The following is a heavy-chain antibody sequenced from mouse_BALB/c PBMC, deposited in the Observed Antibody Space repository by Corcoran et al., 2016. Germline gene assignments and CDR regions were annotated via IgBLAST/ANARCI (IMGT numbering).Heavy chain of an antibody. D-gene: IGHD2-1*01. J-gene: IGHJ4*01. CDR3: ARGGNYGNYAMDY. Sequence: EVQLQQSGAELVKPGASVKLSCTASGFNIKDTYMHWVKQRPEQGLEWIGRIDPANGNTKYDPKFQGKATITADTSSNTAYLQLSSLTSEGTAVYYCARGGNYGNYAMDYLGQGTAVTVSS. CDR1: GFNIKDTY. V-gene: IGHV14-3*02. CDR2: IDPANGNT.